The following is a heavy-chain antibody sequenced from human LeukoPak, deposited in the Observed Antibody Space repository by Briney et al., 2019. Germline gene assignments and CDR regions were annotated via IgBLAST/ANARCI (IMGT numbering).Heavy chain of an antibody. J-gene: IGHJ4*02. V-gene: IGHV4-34*01. D-gene: IGHD3-10*01. CDR1: GGSFSGYY. CDR2: INHSGST. Sequence: SETLSLTCAVYGGSFSGYYWSWIRQPPGKGLEWIGEINHSGSTNYNPSLKSRVTISVDTSKNQFSLKLSSVTAADTAVYYCASITMVREGYWGQGTLVTVSS. CDR3: ASITMVREGY.